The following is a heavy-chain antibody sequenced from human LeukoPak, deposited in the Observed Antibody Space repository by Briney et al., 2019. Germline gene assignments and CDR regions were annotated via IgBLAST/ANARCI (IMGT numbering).Heavy chain of an antibody. Sequence: GGSLRLSCAASGFTFSSYGMHWVRQAPGKGLEGVTFIRYDGSNKYYADSVKGRFTISRDNSKNMLYLQMNSLRAEDTAVYYCAKDLLTGSSFGPLNYFDSWGQGTLVTVSS. CDR3: AKDLLTGSSFGPLNYFDS. J-gene: IGHJ4*02. CDR2: IRYDGSNK. D-gene: IGHD6-13*01. V-gene: IGHV3-30*02. CDR1: GFTFSSYG.